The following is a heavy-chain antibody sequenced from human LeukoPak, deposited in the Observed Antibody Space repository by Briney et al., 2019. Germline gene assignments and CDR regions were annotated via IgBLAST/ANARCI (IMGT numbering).Heavy chain of an antibody. CDR1: GGSISSYY. J-gene: IGHJ5*02. V-gene: IGHV4-59*01. D-gene: IGHD2-2*02. Sequence: SETLSLTCTVSGGSISSYYWSRIRQPPGKGLEWIGYIYYSGSTNYNPSLKSRVTISVDTSKNQFSLKLSSVTAADTAVYYCARAVYTWAWFDPWGQGTLVTVSS. CDR2: IYYSGST. CDR3: ARAVYTWAWFDP.